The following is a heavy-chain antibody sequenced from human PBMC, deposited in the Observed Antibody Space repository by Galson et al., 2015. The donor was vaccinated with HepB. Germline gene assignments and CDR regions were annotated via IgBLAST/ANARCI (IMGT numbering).Heavy chain of an antibody. Sequence: SVKVSCKASGGNFNSFAISWVRQAPGQGLEWMGAIIPMFGTTEYAQRFHDRVTITADKSTNTAYMELSSLKSEDTAVYYCARHVDYDILTGCYGWGQGTLVIVSS. CDR3: ARHVDYDILTGCYG. CDR1: GGNFNSFA. D-gene: IGHD3-9*01. CDR2: IIPMFGTT. J-gene: IGHJ4*02. V-gene: IGHV1-69*06.